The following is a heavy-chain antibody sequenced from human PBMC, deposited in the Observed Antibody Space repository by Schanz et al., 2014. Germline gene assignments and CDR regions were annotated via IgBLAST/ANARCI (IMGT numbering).Heavy chain of an antibody. J-gene: IGHJ4*02. V-gene: IGHV3-30*03. Sequence: QVQLVDSGGGLVKPGRSLRLSCAASGFTLSSYGMHWVRQAPGKGLEWVAFINSDGTKRFYADSVKSRFTISRDNSKNTVHLQMNSLRAEDTAVYFCVSQTGSPNYWGQGTLVTVSS. CDR3: VSQTGSPNY. D-gene: IGHD6-13*01. CDR1: GFTLSSYG. CDR2: INSDGTKR.